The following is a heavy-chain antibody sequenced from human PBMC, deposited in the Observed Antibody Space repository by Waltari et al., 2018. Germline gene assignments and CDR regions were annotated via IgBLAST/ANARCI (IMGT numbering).Heavy chain of an antibody. CDR3: AKEQEACDI. V-gene: IGHV3-33*06. CDR1: GFTMSSYF. J-gene: IGHJ3*02. CDR2: VLDDGNEK. Sequence: QLQLVESGGGVVQPGKSLRLSCAASGFTMSSYFMHWVRQAPGKGLEWVVVVLDDGNEKYYGDSVKGRFTIARDNSKNIVYLQMNSLRAEDTAVYFCAKEQEACDIWGQGTVVTVS.